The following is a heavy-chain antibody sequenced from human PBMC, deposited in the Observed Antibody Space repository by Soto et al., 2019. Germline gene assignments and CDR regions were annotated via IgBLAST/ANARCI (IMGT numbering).Heavy chain of an antibody. CDR1: RCTFRSHA. V-gene: IGHV1-69*13. Sequence: GAAVKVSYKACRCTFRSHAISLVRQAPGQGLEWMGGSIPIFGTANYAQKFQGRVTITADESTSTAYMELSSLRSEDTAVYYCARDLYSSSAGDYWGQGTLVTVSS. D-gene: IGHD6-6*01. CDR2: SIPIFGTA. CDR3: ARDLYSSSAGDY. J-gene: IGHJ4*02.